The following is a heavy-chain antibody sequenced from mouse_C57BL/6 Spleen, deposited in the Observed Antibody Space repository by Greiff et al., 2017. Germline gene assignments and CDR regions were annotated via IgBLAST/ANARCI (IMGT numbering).Heavy chain of an antibody. V-gene: IGHV5-4*01. CDR1: GFTFSSYA. D-gene: IGHD2-1*01. Sequence: EVKVVESGGGLVKPGGSLKLSCAASGFTFSSYAMSWVRQTPEKRLEWVATISDGGSYTYYPDNVKGRFTISRDNAKNNLYLQMSHLKSEDTAMYYCARDVRDGNWAMDYWGQGTSVTVSS. CDR3: ARDVRDGNWAMDY. J-gene: IGHJ4*01. CDR2: ISDGGSYT.